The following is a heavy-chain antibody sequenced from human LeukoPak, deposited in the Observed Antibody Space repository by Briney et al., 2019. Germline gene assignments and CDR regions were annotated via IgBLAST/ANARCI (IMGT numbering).Heavy chain of an antibody. CDR2: IYYSGST. CDR1: GGSISSYY. D-gene: IGHD3-22*01. V-gene: IGHV4-59*01. J-gene: IGHJ3*01. CDR3: AGNYYDNIYRPF. Sequence: SETLSLTCTVSGGSISSYYWSWIRQPPGKGLEWIGYIYYSGSTNYNPSLKSRVTISVDTSMNQFSLKLSSVTAADTAVYYCAGNYYDNIYRPFWGQGTMVTVPS.